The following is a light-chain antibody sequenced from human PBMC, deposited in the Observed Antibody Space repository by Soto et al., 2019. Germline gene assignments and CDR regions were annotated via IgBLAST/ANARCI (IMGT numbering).Light chain of an antibody. CDR3: HHYSNWPPYT. J-gene: IGKJ2*01. CDR2: GAS. CDR1: QSVSSD. Sequence: ILMTQSPATLSASPGERAALSCRTSQSVSSDLAWYQQKPGQAPRLLIYGASNRATGIPARFSGSGSGTEFTLTISSLQSEDFAVYYCHHYSNWPPYTFGQGTKLEIK. V-gene: IGKV3D-15*01.